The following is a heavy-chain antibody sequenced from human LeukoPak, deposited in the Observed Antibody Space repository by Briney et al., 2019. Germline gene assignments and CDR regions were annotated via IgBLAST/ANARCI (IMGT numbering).Heavy chain of an antibody. Sequence: SETLSLTCAVYGGSFSGYYWSWIRQPPGKGLEWTGEINHSGSTNYNPSLKSRVTISVDTSKNQFSLKLSSVTAADTAVYYCARGRGSGWYAYYFDYWGQGTLVTVSS. J-gene: IGHJ4*02. D-gene: IGHD6-19*01. CDR2: INHSGST. V-gene: IGHV4-34*01. CDR1: GGSFSGYY. CDR3: ARGRGSGWYAYYFDY.